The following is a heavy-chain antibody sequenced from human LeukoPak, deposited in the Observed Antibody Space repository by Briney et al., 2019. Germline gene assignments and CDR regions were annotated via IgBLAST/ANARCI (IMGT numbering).Heavy chain of an antibody. CDR2: ISSSSSYI. Sequence: GGSLRLSCAASGFTFSSYSMNWVRQAPGKGLEWVSSISSSSSYIYYADSVKGRFTISRDNAKNSLYLQMNSLRAEDTAVYYCARVRSYYSSSPDYWGQGTLVTVSS. J-gene: IGHJ4*02. D-gene: IGHD6-6*01. CDR1: GFTFSSYS. CDR3: ARVRSYYSSSPDY. V-gene: IGHV3-21*01.